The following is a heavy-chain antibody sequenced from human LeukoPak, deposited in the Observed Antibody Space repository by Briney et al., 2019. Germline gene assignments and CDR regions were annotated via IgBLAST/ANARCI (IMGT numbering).Heavy chain of an antibody. CDR3: ARGGGLDV. CDR1: GFTLSSYW. V-gene: IGHV3-7*03. Sequence: PGGSLRLSCAASGFTLSSYWINWARQAPGKGLEWVASINHNGNVNYYVDSVKGRFTISRDNAKNSLYLQMSNLRAEDTAVYFCARGGGLDVWGQGATVTVSS. J-gene: IGHJ6*02. CDR2: INHNGNVN. D-gene: IGHD3-16*01.